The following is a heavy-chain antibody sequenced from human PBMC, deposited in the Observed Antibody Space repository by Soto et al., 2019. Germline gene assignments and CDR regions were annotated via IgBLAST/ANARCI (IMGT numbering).Heavy chain of an antibody. V-gene: IGHV3-23*01. D-gene: IGHD2-8*02. J-gene: IGHJ3*01. Sequence: GGSLRLSCAASGFPCGSYDMTWVRQAPGKGLEWVSTILVDGRTFYVDSVKGWFTISRDNSRNTVYLQMNSLTAGDTALYYCAKATATGGGAFDFCGQGTMVTVSS. CDR1: GFPCGSYD. CDR3: AKATATGGGAFDF. CDR2: ILVDGRT.